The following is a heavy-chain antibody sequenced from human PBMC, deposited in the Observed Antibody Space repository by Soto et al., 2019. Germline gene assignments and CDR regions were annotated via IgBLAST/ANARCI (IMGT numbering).Heavy chain of an antibody. CDR1: GFTFSSYG. CDR3: AKDSFGGDYYMDV. Sequence: QVQLVESGGGVVQPGRSLRLSCAASGFTFSSYGMHWVRQAPGKGLEWVAVISYDGSNKYYADSVKGRFTISRDNSKNPLYLQMNSLRAEDTAVYYCAKDSFGGDYYMDVWGKGTTVTVSS. V-gene: IGHV3-30*18. J-gene: IGHJ6*03. CDR2: ISYDGSNK. D-gene: IGHD3-16*01.